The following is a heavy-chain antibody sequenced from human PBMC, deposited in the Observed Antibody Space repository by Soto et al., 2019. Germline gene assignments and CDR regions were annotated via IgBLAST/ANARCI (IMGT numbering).Heavy chain of an antibody. CDR2: MNPSNANT. Sequence: ASVKVSCKASGYTFTSYAMHWVRQAPGQRLEWMGWMNPSNANTSYAQKFQGRVTMTRSTSISTAYMELSSLTSEDTAVYYCTGGPPNWGFDSWGQGTPVTVSS. CDR1: GYTFTSYA. V-gene: IGHV1-8*02. CDR3: TGGPPNWGFDS. D-gene: IGHD7-27*01. J-gene: IGHJ5*01.